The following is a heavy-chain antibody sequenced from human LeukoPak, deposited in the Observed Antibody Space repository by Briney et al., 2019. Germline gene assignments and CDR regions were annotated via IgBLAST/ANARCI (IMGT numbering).Heavy chain of an antibody. D-gene: IGHD4-23*01. CDR3: ARQTTVATDC. CDR1: GFTFSSHG. J-gene: IGHJ4*02. CDR2: IWYDGTNK. V-gene: IGHV3-33*01. Sequence: PGGSLRLSCSASGFTFSSHGMHWVRQAPGKGLEWVALIWYDGTNKYYADSVKGRFTISRDNSKNTLYLQMNSLRVEDTAVYYCARQTTVATDCWGQGTLVTVSS.